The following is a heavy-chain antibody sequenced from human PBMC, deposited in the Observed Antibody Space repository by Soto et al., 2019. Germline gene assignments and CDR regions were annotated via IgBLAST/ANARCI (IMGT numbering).Heavy chain of an antibody. J-gene: IGHJ3*02. V-gene: IGHV3-15*01. CDR2: IKSKTDGGTT. D-gene: IGHD3-22*01. Sequence: GGSLRLSCAASGFTFSNAWMSWVRQAPGKGLEWVGRIKSKTDGGTTDYAAPVKGRFTISRDDSKNTLYLQMNSLKTEDTAVYYCTTVRRSYDSSGYHDAFDIWGQGTMVTVSS. CDR3: TTVRRSYDSSGYHDAFDI. CDR1: GFTFSNAW.